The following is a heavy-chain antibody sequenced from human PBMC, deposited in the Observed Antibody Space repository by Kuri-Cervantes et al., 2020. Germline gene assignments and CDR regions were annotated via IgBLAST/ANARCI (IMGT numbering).Heavy chain of an antibody. D-gene: IGHD4-17*01. CDR2: ISGSGDST. Sequence: GGSLRLSCAASGFTFSSYAMSWVRQAPGKGLEWVSSISGSGDSTYVADSVKGRFTISRDNSKNTLYLQMNSLRAEDTAVYYCAKDRSATVTSASNYWGQGTLVTVSS. V-gene: IGHV3-23*01. CDR1: GFTFSSYA. CDR3: AKDRSATVTSASNY. J-gene: IGHJ4*02.